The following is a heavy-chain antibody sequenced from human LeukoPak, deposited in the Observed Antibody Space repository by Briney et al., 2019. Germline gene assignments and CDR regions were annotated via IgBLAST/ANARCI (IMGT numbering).Heavy chain of an antibody. D-gene: IGHD1-26*01. J-gene: IGHJ3*02. CDR3: ARPIVGATNDAFDI. CDR1: GGSISSSSYY. CDR2: ISYRGST. Sequence: SETLSLTCTVSGGSISSSSYYWGWIRQPPGKGLEWIGSISYRGSTYYSPSLKSRVTISVDTSKNQFSLKLTSVTAADTAVYYCARPIVGATNDAFDIWGQGAMVTVSS. V-gene: IGHV4-39*01.